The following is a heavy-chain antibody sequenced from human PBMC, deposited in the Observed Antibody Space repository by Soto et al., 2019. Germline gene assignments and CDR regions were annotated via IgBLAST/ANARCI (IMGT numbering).Heavy chain of an antibody. CDR1: GFTFSSYG. J-gene: IGHJ4*02. Sequence: ESGGGVVQPGRSLRLSCAASGFTFSSYGMHWVRQAPGKGLEWVAVISYDGSNKYYADSVKGRFTISRDNSKNTLYLQMNSLRAEDTAVYYCAKDIGYCSSTSCYDIDYWGQGTLVTVSS. D-gene: IGHD2-2*01. V-gene: IGHV3-30*18. CDR3: AKDIGYCSSTSCYDIDY. CDR2: ISYDGSNK.